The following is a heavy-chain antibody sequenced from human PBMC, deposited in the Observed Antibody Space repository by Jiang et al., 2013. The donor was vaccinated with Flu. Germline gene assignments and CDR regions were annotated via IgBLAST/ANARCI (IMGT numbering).Heavy chain of an antibody. CDR1: GGSISSSSYY. D-gene: IGHD4-17*01. Sequence: GLVKPSETLSLTCTVSGGSISSSSYYWGWIRQPPGKGLEWIGSIYYSGSTYYNPSLKSRVTISVDTSKNQFSLKLSSVTAADTAVYYCARQERIEATVTTIRLYYFDYWGQGTLVTVSS. J-gene: IGHJ4*02. CDR2: IYYSGST. V-gene: IGHV4-39*01. CDR3: ARQERIEATVTTIRLYYFDY.